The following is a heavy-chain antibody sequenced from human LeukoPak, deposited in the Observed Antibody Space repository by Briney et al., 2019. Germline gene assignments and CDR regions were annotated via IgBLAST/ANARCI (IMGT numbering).Heavy chain of an antibody. D-gene: IGHD3-9*01. V-gene: IGHV3-7*01. CDR1: GFTFNSYW. J-gene: IGHJ4*02. CDR3: ASEGVLRYFDWTDPLDY. Sequence: GGSLRLSCAASGFTFNSYWMSWVRQAQGKGLEWVANIRQDGSEKHYVDSVKGRFTISRDNAKNSLYLQMNSLRAEDTAVYYCASEGVLRYFDWTDPLDYWGQGTLVTVSS. CDR2: IRQDGSEK.